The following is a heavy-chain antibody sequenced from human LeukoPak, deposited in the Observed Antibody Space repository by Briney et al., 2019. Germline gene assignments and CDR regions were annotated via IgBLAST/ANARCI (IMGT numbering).Heavy chain of an antibody. CDR1: GFTFSTYW. CDR2: IKEDGSRE. J-gene: IGHJ1*01. D-gene: IGHD5-12*01. V-gene: IGHV3-7*01. Sequence: PGGSLRLSCAASGFTFSTYWMTWVRQAPGKGLEWVANIKEDGSREYYVDSVKGRFTISRDNAKNSLYLQMDSPTAEDTAVYYCARDSPGYGAYVSWGQGTLVSVSS. CDR3: ARDSPGYGAYVS.